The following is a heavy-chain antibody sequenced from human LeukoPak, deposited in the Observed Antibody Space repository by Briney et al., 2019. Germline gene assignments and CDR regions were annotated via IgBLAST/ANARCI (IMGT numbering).Heavy chain of an antibody. V-gene: IGHV3-30*04. Sequence: GGSLRLSCEASGFRLIKYALHWVRQAPGRGLEWVAVISFDGKKEFYADSVKGRFTISRDNSKNALFLQMNSLQTEDTAIYYCARASMATINYYYFYVDAWGKGTTVIVSS. CDR2: ISFDGKKE. J-gene: IGHJ6*03. CDR1: GFRLIKYA. CDR3: ARASMATINYYYFYVDA. D-gene: IGHD5-24*01.